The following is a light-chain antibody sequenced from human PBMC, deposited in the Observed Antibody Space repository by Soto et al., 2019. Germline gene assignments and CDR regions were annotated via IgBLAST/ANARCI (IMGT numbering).Light chain of an antibody. V-gene: IGKV1-6*01. J-gene: IGKJ1*01. CDR1: QGIRND. CDR3: LQDYNFSWT. CDR2: AAS. Sequence: AIQMTQSPSSLSASVGDRVTITCRASQGIRNDLGWYQQKPGKAPKLLIYAASSLQSGVPSRFSGSGSGTDFTLIIISLQPEDFATYYCLQDYNFSWTFGQGTKVDIK.